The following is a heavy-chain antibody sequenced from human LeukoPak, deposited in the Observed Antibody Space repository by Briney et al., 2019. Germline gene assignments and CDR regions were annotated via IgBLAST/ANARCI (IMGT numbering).Heavy chain of an antibody. V-gene: IGHV4-59*11. CDR3: ARGRASPPCFFDY. J-gene: IGHJ4*02. CDR2: VHYSGST. Sequence: SETLSLTCNVSGDSISSHYWTWIRQPPGKGLEWIGYVHYSGSTNSKPSLKSRVTTSVDTSKNQFSLKLSSVTAADTAIYYCARGRASPPCFFDYWGQGALVTVSS. CDR1: GDSISSHY.